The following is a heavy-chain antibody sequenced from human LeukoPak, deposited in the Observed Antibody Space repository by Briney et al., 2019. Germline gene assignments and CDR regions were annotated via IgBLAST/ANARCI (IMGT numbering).Heavy chain of an antibody. D-gene: IGHD5-12*01. V-gene: IGHV3-21*01. Sequence: PGGSLRLSCAASGFTFSSYAMSWVRQAPGKGLEWVSSISSSSSYIYYADSVKGRFTISRDNAKNSLYLQMNSLRAEDTAVYYCARVDFRSGYVFDYWGQGTLVTVSS. CDR3: ARVDFRSGYVFDY. CDR2: ISSSSSYI. J-gene: IGHJ4*02. CDR1: GFTFSSYA.